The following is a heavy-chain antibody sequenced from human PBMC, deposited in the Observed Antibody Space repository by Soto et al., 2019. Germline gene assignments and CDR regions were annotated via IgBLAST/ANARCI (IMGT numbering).Heavy chain of an antibody. V-gene: IGHV3-21*02. CDR1: GFTFSDHS. J-gene: IGHJ4*02. CDR3: AAGTDTAMEQGADY. D-gene: IGHD5-18*01. Sequence: EVQLVESGGGLVKPGGSLRLSCAASGFTFSDHSMNWVRQAPGKGLEWVSSISTTDRYIYYADSMAGRFTISRDNAKNSLYLQINSLRGEDTAVYYCAAGTDTAMEQGADYWGQGTLVTVSS. CDR2: ISTTDRYI.